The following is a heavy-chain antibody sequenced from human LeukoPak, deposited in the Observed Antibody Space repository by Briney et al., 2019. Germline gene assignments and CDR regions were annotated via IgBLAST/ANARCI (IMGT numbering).Heavy chain of an antibody. CDR3: ARERNRYRTTTSCHTVNWFDP. Sequence: SETLSLTCTVAGASINIYYWSWIRQPAGGGLGWIGHIYSSVTTDYNPSLQSRVSMSLDTSKNQFSLKLSSVTAADTAVYYCARERNRYRTTTSCHTVNWFDPWGQGTLVTVSS. CDR1: GASINIYY. D-gene: IGHD2-2*01. CDR2: IYSSVTT. V-gene: IGHV4-4*07. J-gene: IGHJ5*02.